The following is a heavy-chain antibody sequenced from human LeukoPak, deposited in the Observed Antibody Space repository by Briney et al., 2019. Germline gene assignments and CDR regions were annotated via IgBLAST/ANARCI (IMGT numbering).Heavy chain of an antibody. V-gene: IGHV1-3*01. CDR1: GYTFTSYA. CDR2: INAGNGNT. Sequence: ASVKVSCKASGYTFTSYAMHWVRQAPGQRLEWMGWINAGNGNTKYSQKFQGRVTITRDTSASTAYMELCSLRSEDTAVYYCASTGDFWSGVLADYYYYGMDVWGQGTTVTVSS. CDR3: ASTGDFWSGVLADYYYYGMDV. J-gene: IGHJ6*02. D-gene: IGHD3-3*01.